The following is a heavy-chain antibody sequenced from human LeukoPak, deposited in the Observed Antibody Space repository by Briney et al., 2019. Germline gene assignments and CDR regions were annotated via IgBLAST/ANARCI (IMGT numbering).Heavy chain of an antibody. CDR3: AKDGPSVLPNFYYYGMDV. D-gene: IGHD2-8*01. CDR2: ISGSGGST. V-gene: IGHV3-23*01. J-gene: IGHJ6*02. CDR1: GFTFTTYA. Sequence: GSLRLSCAASGFTFTTYAMSWVRQAPGKGLEWVSAISGSGGSTYYADSVKGRFTISRDNSKNRLYLQVNSLRAEDTAVYYCAKDGPSVLPNFYYYGMDVWGQGTTVTVSS.